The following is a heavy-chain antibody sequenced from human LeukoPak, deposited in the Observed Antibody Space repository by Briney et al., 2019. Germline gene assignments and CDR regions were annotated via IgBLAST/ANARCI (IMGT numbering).Heavy chain of an antibody. D-gene: IGHD3-22*01. CDR3: ARSRDSSGYFGY. V-gene: IGHV1-2*02. CDR1: GYTFTGYY. J-gene: IGHJ4*02. CDR2: INPNSGGT. Sequence: ASVKVSCKASGYTFTGYYMHWVRQAPGQGLEWMGWINPNSGGTNYAQKFQGRVTMTRDTSISTAYMELSRLRSDDTAVYYCARSRDSSGYFGYWGQGTLVTVSS.